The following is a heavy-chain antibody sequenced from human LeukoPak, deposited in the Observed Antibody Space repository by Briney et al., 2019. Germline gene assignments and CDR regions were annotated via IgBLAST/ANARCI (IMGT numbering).Heavy chain of an antibody. CDR2: INPSGGST. CDR1: GYTFTGYY. CDR3: ARAEYYYDSSGYYSNYYYYGMDV. J-gene: IGHJ6*02. Sequence: ASVTVSCKPSGYTFTGYYMHWVRQAPGQGLEWMGIINPSGGSTSYAQKFQGRVTMTRDTSTSTVYMELSSLRSEDTAVYYCARAEYYYDSSGYYSNYYYYGMDVWGQGTTVTVSS. V-gene: IGHV1-46*01. D-gene: IGHD3-22*01.